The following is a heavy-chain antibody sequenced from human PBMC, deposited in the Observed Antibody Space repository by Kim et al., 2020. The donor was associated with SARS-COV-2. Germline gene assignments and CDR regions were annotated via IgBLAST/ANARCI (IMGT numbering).Heavy chain of an antibody. J-gene: IGHJ4*02. V-gene: IGHV4-4*02. CDR1: GGSISGDDW. Sequence: SETLSLTCAVSGGSISGDDWWSWVRQPPGKGLECIGERYHVGTTNYNPSLKSRVTISIDKSKTPFSLKLNSVTAADTAVYYCAQSSVRRCLDYWGQGTLVTVSS. CDR2: RYHVGTT. D-gene: IGHD3-10*02. CDR3: AQSSVRRCLDY.